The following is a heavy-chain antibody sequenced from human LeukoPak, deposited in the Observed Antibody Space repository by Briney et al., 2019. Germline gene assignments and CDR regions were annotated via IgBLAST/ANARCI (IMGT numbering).Heavy chain of an antibody. J-gene: IGHJ6*03. CDR2: ISSSGSTI. V-gene: IGHV3-48*03. Sequence: GGSLRLSCAASGFTFSSYEMNWVRQAPGKGLEWVSYISSSGSTIYYADSVKGRFTISRDNAKNSLYLQMNSLRAEDTAVYYCAREIGYYYYMDVWGKGTTVTISS. CDR3: AREIGYYYYMDV. D-gene: IGHD2/OR15-2a*01. CDR1: GFTFSSYE.